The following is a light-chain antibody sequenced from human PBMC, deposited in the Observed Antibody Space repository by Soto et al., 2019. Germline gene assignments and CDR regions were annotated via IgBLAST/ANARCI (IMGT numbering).Light chain of an antibody. CDR1: HGVSGW. Sequence: IQMTQSPSSVSASVGDTVTLSCQTSHGVSGWLAWYQQKPGKAPTLLIYTVSNLQSGVPSRFSGSGSGTDVSLTITSPQPEDVATYFCQQGRTFPFTLGPGTKVEVK. CDR3: QQGRTFPFT. V-gene: IGKV1-12*01. J-gene: IGKJ3*01. CDR2: TVS.